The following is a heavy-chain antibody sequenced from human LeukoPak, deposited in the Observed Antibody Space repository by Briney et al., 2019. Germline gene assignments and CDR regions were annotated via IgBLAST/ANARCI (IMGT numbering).Heavy chain of an antibody. Sequence: GASVSVSCKASGYTFTSYDINWVRQATGQGLEWMGWMNPNSGNTGYAQKFQGRVTITRNTSISTAYMELSSLRSEDTAVYYCAGGGPSRGWSDYWGQGTLVTVSS. J-gene: IGHJ4*02. CDR1: GYTFTSYD. CDR3: AGGGPSRGWSDY. V-gene: IGHV1-8*03. D-gene: IGHD6-19*01. CDR2: MNPNSGNT.